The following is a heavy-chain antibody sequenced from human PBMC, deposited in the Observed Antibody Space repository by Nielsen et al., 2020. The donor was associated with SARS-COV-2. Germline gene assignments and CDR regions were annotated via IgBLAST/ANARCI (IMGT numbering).Heavy chain of an antibody. CDR2: IYYSGST. D-gene: IGHD3-16*01. CDR1: GGSISSSSYY. V-gene: IGHV4-39*07. J-gene: IGHJ4*02. Sequence: SETLSLTCTVSGGSISSSSYYWGWIRQPPGKGLEWIGSIYYSGSTYYNPSLKSRVTISVDTSKNQFSLRLSSVTAADTAVYYCARELGDYFDLWGQGTVVTVSS. CDR3: ARELGDYFDL.